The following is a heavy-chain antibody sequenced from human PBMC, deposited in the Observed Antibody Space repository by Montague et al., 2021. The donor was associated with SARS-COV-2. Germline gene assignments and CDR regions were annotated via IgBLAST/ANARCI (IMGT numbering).Heavy chain of an antibody. V-gene: IGHV4-39*07. CDR2: IYYSGST. CDR1: GGSISSSSYY. Sequence: SETLSLTCTVSGGSISSSSYYWGWIRQPPGKGLEWIGSIYYSGSTYYNPSLKSRVTISVDTSKNQFSLELTSVTAADTAVYFCARVYYDISAMDVWGQGTTVTVSS. J-gene: IGHJ6*02. CDR3: ARVYYDISAMDV. D-gene: IGHD3-9*01.